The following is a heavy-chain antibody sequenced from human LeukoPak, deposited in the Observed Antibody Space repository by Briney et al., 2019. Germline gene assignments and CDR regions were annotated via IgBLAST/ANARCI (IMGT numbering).Heavy chain of an antibody. J-gene: IGHJ4*02. D-gene: IGHD6-19*01. V-gene: IGHV4-31*03. CDR1: GGSISSGGYY. CDR3: ARVPIAVAGTGGY. CDR2: IYYSGST. Sequence: NPSETLSLTCTVSGGSISSGGYYWSWIRQHPGKGLEWIGYIYYSGSTYYNPSLKSRVTISVDTSKNQFSLKLSSVTAADTAVYYCARVPIAVAGTGGYWGQGTLVTVSS.